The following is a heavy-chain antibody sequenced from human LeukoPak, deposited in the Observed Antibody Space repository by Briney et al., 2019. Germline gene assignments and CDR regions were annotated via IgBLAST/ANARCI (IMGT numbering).Heavy chain of an antibody. CDR1: GFTFSSYA. V-gene: IGHV3-11*01. Sequence: GGSLRLSCAASGFTFSSYAMSWIRQAPGKGLEWVSYISSSGSTIYYADSVKGRFTISRDNAKNSLYLQMNSLRAEDTALYHCARGFMVRGVNDAFDIWGQGTMVTVSS. CDR2: ISSSGSTI. CDR3: ARGFMVRGVNDAFDI. D-gene: IGHD3-10*01. J-gene: IGHJ3*02.